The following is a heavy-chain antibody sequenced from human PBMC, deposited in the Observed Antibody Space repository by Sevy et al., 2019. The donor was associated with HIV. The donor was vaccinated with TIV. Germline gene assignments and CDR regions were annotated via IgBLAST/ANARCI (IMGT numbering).Heavy chain of an antibody. V-gene: IGHV3-33*01. CDR1: GFIFSNYA. D-gene: IGHD3-16*01. CDR3: ARYWGRDGHSIDY. CDR2: IWYGGTDK. J-gene: IGHJ4*02. Sequence: GGSLRLSCATSGFIFSNYAMHWIRQAPGKGLEWVAVIWYGGTDKYYADSVQGRFTISRDNSKNTLYLQMNSLRVEDTAVYYCARYWGRDGHSIDYWGQGTLVTVSS.